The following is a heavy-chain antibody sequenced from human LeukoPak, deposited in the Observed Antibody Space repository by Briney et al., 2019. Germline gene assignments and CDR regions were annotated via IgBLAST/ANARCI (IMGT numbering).Heavy chain of an antibody. J-gene: IGHJ5*02. CDR1: GFTFSSYS. Sequence: GGSLRLSCAASGFTFSSYSMNWVRQAPGKGLEWVSYISNSSSTIYYADSVKGRFTISRDNAKNSLYLQMNSLRAEDTAVYYCAREDGSSFDPWGQGTLVTVSS. CDR2: ISNSSSTI. V-gene: IGHV3-48*01. CDR3: AREDGSSFDP. D-gene: IGHD6-6*01.